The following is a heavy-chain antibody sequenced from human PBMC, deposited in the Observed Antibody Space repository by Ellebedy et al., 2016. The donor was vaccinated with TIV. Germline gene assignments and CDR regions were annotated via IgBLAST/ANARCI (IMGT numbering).Heavy chain of an antibody. V-gene: IGHV4-30-4*01. J-gene: IGHJ6*02. D-gene: IGHD1-1*01. CDR1: GASISTGDYF. CDR2: IYFSGSI. Sequence: LRLSXTVSGASISTGDYFWSWVRQPPGQGLEWIGYIYFSGSIYYTPSLRSRASISIDTSKNQFSLTLRSVTAADTALYDCARAPVYNVFFAMDVWGQGTTVTVS. CDR3: ARAPVYNVFFAMDV.